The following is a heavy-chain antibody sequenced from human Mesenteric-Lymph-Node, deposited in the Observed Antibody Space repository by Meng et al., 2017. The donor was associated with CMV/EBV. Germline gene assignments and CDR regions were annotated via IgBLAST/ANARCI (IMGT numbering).Heavy chain of an antibody. CDR1: GFTFSSYW. J-gene: IGHJ6*02. CDR2: IKQDGSEK. CDR3: ASHIKPRDYYYGMDV. V-gene: IGHV3-7*01. Sequence: GGSLRLSCAASGFTFSSYWMSWVRQAPGKGLEWVANIKQDGSEKYYVDSVKGRFTISRDNAKKSLFLLMNSLRADDTAVYYCASHIKPRDYYYGMDVWGQGTTVTVSS.